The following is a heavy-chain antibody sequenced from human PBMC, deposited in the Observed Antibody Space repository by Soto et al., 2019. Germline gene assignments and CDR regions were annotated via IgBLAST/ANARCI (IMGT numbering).Heavy chain of an antibody. V-gene: IGHV4-34*01. CDR2: INHSGST. CDR1: GGSFSGYY. CDR3: ARRVPPAVRYLARLLPSFFDY. D-gene: IGHD3-9*01. Sequence: SETLSLTCAVYGGSFSGYYWSWIRQPPGKGLEWIGEINHSGSTNYNPSLKSRVTISVDTSKNQFSLKLSSVTAADTAVYYCARRVPPAVRYLARLLPSFFDYGGQTTLVTVFS. J-gene: IGHJ4*02.